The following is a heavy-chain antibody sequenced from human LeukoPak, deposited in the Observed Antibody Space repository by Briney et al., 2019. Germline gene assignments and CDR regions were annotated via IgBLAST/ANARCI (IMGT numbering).Heavy chain of an antibody. Sequence: GGSLGLSCAASGFTFSSYEMNWVRQAPGKGLEWVSYISSSGSTIYYADSVKGRFTISRDNSKNTLYLQMNSLRAEDTAVYYCAELGITMIGGVWGKGTTVTISS. CDR1: GFTFSSYE. D-gene: IGHD3-10*02. J-gene: IGHJ6*04. V-gene: IGHV3-48*03. CDR3: AELGITMIGGV. CDR2: ISSSGSTI.